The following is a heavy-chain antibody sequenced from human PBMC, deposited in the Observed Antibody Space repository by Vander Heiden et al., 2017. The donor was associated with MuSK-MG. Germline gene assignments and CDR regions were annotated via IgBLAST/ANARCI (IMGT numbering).Heavy chain of an antibody. V-gene: IGHV1-18*01. Sequence: QVQLVQSGAEVKKPGASVKVSCKASGYTFTSYGISWVRQAPGQGLEWMGWISAYNGNTNYAQKLQGRVTMTTDTSTSTAYMELRSLRSDDTAVYYCARGGIVVVPAATDYYYGMDVWGRGTTVTVSS. CDR3: ARGGIVVVPAATDYYYGMDV. CDR2: ISAYNGNT. J-gene: IGHJ6*02. CDR1: GYTFTSYG. D-gene: IGHD2-2*01.